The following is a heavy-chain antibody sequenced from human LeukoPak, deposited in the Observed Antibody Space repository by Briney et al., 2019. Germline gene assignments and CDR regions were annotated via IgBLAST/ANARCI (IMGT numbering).Heavy chain of an antibody. CDR2: IYPGDSDT. D-gene: IGHD1/OR15-1a*01. CDR1: GYSFTSYW. CDR3: ARYSEETGTTPYYYGMDV. J-gene: IGHJ6*02. Sequence: GESLKISCKGSGYSFTSYWIGWVRQMPGKGLEWMGIIYPGDSDTRYSPSFQGQVTISADKSISTAYLQWSSLKASDTATYYCARYSEETGTTPYYYGMDVWGQGTTVTVSS. V-gene: IGHV5-51*01.